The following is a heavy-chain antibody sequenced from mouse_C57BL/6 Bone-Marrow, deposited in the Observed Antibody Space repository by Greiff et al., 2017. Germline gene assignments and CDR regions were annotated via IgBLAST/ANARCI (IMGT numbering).Heavy chain of an antibody. CDR3: AREATVLDY. D-gene: IGHD1-1*01. Sequence: EVQLQQSGPVLVKPGASVKMSCKASGYTFTDYYMNWVKQSHGKSLEWIGVINPYNGGTSYNQKFKGKATLTVDKSSSTAYMELNSLTSEDSAVYYCAREATVLDYWGQGTTLTVSS. CDR1: GYTFTDYY. V-gene: IGHV1-19*01. J-gene: IGHJ2*01. CDR2: INPYNGGT.